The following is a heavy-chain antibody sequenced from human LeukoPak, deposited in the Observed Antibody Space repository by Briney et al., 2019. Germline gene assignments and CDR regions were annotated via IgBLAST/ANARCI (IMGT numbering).Heavy chain of an antibody. CDR2: INHSGST. Sequence: PSETLSLTCAVYGGSFCGYYWSWIRQPPGKGLEWIGEINHSGSTNYNPSLKSRVTISVDTSKNQFSLKLSSVTAADTAVYYCARGPKYYYGSGSYSYYYYYYMDVWGKGTTVTVSS. CDR3: ARGPKYYYGSGSYSYYYYYYMDV. D-gene: IGHD3-10*01. V-gene: IGHV4-34*01. J-gene: IGHJ6*03. CDR1: GGSFCGYY.